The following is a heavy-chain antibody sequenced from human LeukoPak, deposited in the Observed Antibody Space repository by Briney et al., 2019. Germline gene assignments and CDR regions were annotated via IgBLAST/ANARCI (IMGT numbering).Heavy chain of an antibody. Sequence: GGSLRLSCAVSGITLSSYGLNWVRQAPGKGLEWVAGISGSGGSTNYADSVKGRLPISRDNPKTPLYLQMNSLRAEHTAVYFCAKRGVVIRVILVGFHKEAYYFDSWGQGALVTVSS. CDR1: GITLSSYG. V-gene: IGHV3-23*01. CDR2: ISGSGGST. D-gene: IGHD3-22*01. J-gene: IGHJ4*02. CDR3: AKRGVVIRVILVGFHKEAYYFDS.